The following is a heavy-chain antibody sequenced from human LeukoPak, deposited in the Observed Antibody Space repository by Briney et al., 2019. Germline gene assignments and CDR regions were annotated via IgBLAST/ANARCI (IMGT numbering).Heavy chain of an antibody. CDR3: ARVSEDYSSGWYEEYFQY. D-gene: IGHD6-19*01. CDR2: IWYDGSKK. CDR1: GFTFSSYG. V-gene: IGHV3-33*01. Sequence: PGGSLRLSCAASGFTFSSYGMHWVRQAPGKGLEWVAVIWYDGSKKNYADSVKGRFTISRDNSKNTLNLQMTSLRADDTAVYYCARVSEDYSSGWYEEYFQYWGQGTLVIVSS. J-gene: IGHJ1*01.